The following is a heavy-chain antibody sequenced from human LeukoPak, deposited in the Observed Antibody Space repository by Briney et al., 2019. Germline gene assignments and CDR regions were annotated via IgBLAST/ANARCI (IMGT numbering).Heavy chain of an antibody. CDR2: IYYSGST. J-gene: IGHJ6*03. Sequence: SETLSLTCTVSGGSISSYYWSWIRQPPGKGLEWIGYIYYSGSTNYNPSLKSRVTISVDTSKNQFSLKLSSVTAADAAVYYCARSSSSSWYRNRYYYYMGVWGKGTTVTISS. V-gene: IGHV4-59*01. CDR1: GGSISSYY. CDR3: ARSSSSSWYRNRYYYYMGV. D-gene: IGHD6-13*01.